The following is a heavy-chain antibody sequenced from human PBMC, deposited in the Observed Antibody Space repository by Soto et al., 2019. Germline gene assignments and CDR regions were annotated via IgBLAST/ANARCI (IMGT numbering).Heavy chain of an antibody. CDR3: ASVRGGYYYAMDV. Sequence: QVRRQESGPGLVKPSGPLSPTCAVPGGSISSRNGWGWARHPPGKGLEGIGEIYHSGSNNYNPSLKSRVTISVDKSKNQFSLKLSSVTAADTAVYYCASVRGGYYYAMDVWGQGTTVTVSS. CDR2: IYHSGSN. V-gene: IGHV4-4*02. J-gene: IGHJ6*02. D-gene: IGHD3-10*02. CDR1: GGSISSRNG.